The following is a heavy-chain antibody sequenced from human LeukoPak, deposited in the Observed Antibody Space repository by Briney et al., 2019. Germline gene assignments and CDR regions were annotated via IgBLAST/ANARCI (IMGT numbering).Heavy chain of an antibody. V-gene: IGHV3-23*01. CDR1: GFTFSSYA. J-gene: IGHJ4*02. D-gene: IGHD3-9*01. CDR2: ISGSGGST. Sequence: PGGSLRLSCAASGFTFSSYAMSWVRQAPGKGLEWVSVISGSGGSTYCADSVKGRFTISRDNSKNTLYLQMNSLRAEDTAVYYCAKDVGGTGYSACFDYWGQGTLVTVSS. CDR3: AKDVGGTGYSACFDY.